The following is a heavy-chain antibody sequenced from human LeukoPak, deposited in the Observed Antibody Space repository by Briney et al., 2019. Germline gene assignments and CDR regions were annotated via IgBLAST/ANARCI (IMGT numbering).Heavy chain of an antibody. Sequence: GGSLRLSCAASGFTFSSDSMNWVREAPGKGVEWVSSISSSSSYIYYADSVKGRFTISRDNAKNSLYLQMNSLRAEDTAVYYCAGTIVRGYRSFDYWGQGTLVTVSS. CDR1: GFTFSSDS. D-gene: IGHD3-10*01. J-gene: IGHJ4*02. CDR2: ISSSSSYI. CDR3: AGTIVRGYRSFDY. V-gene: IGHV3-21*01.